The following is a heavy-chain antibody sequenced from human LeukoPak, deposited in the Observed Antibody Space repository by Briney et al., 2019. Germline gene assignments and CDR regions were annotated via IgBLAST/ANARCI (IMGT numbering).Heavy chain of an antibody. Sequence: GGSLRLSCAASGFNFRNYCLGWVRPAPGKGLEGVANKKLDGRAEYYAESVRGRFTTSRDNANNCLYQQMNRLRAEDTAVYYCARKGGLNTNVDYWGQGTLVTVSP. CDR1: GFNFRNYC. J-gene: IGHJ4*02. V-gene: IGHV3-7*01. CDR3: ARKGGLNTNVDY. D-gene: IGHD2-15*01. CDR2: KKLDGRAE.